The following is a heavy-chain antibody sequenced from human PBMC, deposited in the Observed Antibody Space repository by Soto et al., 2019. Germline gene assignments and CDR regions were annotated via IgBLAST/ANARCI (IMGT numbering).Heavy chain of an antibody. J-gene: IGHJ5*02. CDR1: GESVSSNSAA. V-gene: IGHV6-1*01. CDR3: ARCNGRNYQNRFDL. Sequence: SQTLSLTCAISGESVSSNSAAWIWIRQSPSRGLEWLGRTYYRSKRYNDYAVSVKSRININPDTSNNPFSLQLNSVTPEHTSVSFRARCNGRNYQNRFDLWGQGTLVTVSS. D-gene: IGHD1-7*01. CDR2: TYYRSKRYN.